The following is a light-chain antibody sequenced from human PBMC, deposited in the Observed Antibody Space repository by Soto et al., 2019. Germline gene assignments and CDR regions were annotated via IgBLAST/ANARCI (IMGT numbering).Light chain of an antibody. CDR1: QSVGNF. Sequence: EIVLTQSPATLSLSPRARATLSCRASQSVGNFLTWYQQKPGQAPRLLIPDVSKRATGIPARFSGSGSGTDFTLTIMKLEPEDFAVYFCQHRATWPPSVTFGGG. CDR3: QHRATWPPSVT. V-gene: IGKV3-11*01. CDR2: DVS. J-gene: IGKJ4*01.